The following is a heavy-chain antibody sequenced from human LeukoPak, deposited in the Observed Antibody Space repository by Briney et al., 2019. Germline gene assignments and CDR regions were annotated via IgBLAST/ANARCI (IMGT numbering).Heavy chain of an antibody. CDR1: GFSFSSYA. CDR2: ICGSSSST. CDR3: AIGSGGSCHSATDY. J-gene: IGHJ4*02. Sequence: GGSLRLSCAASGFSFSSYAMNWVRQAPGKGLEWVSVICGSSSSTYYVDSVKGRFTISRDNSKNTLYLQMNSLRAEDTAIYYCAIGSGGSCHSATDYWGQGTLVTVSS. D-gene: IGHD2-15*01. V-gene: IGHV3-23*01.